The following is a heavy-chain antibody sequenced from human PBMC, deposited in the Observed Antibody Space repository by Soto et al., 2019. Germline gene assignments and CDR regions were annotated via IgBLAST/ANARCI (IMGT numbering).Heavy chain of an antibody. V-gene: IGHV3-23*01. D-gene: IGHD3-3*01. CDR3: ANYGVVVPAAPITIFGVVMRAQNFDY. CDR2: ISGSGGST. CDR1: GFTFSSYA. J-gene: IGHJ4*02. Sequence: GGSLRLSCAASGFTFSSYAMSWVRQAPGKGLEWVSAISGSGGSTYYADSVKGRFTISRDNSKNTLYLQMNSLRAEDTAVYYCANYGVVVPAAPITIFGVVMRAQNFDYWGQGTLVTVSS.